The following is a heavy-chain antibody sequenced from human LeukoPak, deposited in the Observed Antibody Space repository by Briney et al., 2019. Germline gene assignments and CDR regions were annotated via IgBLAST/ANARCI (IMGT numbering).Heavy chain of an antibody. CDR1: GFSLRTAGMC. CDR3: ARKQDDYNDYDY. J-gene: IGHJ4*02. V-gene: IGHV2-70*11. Sequence: SGPAVVEPTQTLTLTWTFSGFSLRTAGMCVSWIRQPPGKALEWLARIDWDHDTYYSTSLKTRLTLSKDTSKNQVVLTMTYIDPVDTATYYRARKQDDYNDYDYWGQGTLVTVSS. CDR2: IDWDHDT. D-gene: IGHD5-24*01.